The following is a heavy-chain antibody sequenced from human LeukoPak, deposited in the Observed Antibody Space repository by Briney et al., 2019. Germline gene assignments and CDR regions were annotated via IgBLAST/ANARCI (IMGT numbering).Heavy chain of an antibody. D-gene: IGHD6-13*01. CDR3: ARHRGAAAVWVYFDY. V-gene: IGHV5-51*01. Sequence: GESLKISCKGSGYSFTSYWIGWVRQMPGKGLEWMGIIYPGDSDTRYSPSFQGQVTISADKSISTAYLQWNSLKASDTAMYYCARHRGAAAVWVYFDYWGQGTLVTVSS. CDR2: IYPGDSDT. J-gene: IGHJ4*02. CDR1: GYSFTSYW.